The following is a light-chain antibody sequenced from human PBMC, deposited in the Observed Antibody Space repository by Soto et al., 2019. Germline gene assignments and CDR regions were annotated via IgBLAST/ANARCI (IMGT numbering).Light chain of an antibody. J-gene: IGKJ1*01. CDR3: HQYDSWT. CDR1: QSFNSIY. V-gene: IGKV3-20*01. Sequence: EIILTQSPDTLSLSPGERATLSCRASQSFNSIYLAWYQQKPGQAPRLLIYGASSRATGIPDRFSGSGSGTDFTLTISRLEPEDFAVYYCHQYDSWTFGQGTRGDIK. CDR2: GAS.